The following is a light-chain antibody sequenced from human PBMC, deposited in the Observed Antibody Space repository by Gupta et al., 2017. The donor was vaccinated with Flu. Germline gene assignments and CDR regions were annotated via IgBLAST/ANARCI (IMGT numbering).Light chain of an antibody. J-gene: IGLJ2*01. CDR1: SSDVGGYNY. CDR3: SSYAGSNNVV. V-gene: IGLV2-8*01. CDR2: EVS. Sequence: SALTQPPSASGSPGQSVTISCTGTSSDVGGYNYVSWYQQHPGKAPKLMIYEVSKRPAGVPGRFSGSKSGNTASLTVSGLRAEEEADYYCSSYAGSNNVVFGGGTKLTVL.